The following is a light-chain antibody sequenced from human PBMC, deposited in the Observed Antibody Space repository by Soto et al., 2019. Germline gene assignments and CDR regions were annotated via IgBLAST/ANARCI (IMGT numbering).Light chain of an antibody. V-gene: IGLV2-14*01. CDR2: EVT. J-gene: IGLJ1*01. Sequence: QSVLTQPASVSGSPGQSITVSRTGTTKDIGVSNYVSWYQHHPGKAPKLILYEVTTHPSGVSSRFSGSKSGNTASLTISGLQADDEANYYCSSYTSSNTPYVFGTGTKVTVL. CDR3: SSYTSSNTPYV. CDR1: TKDIGVSNY.